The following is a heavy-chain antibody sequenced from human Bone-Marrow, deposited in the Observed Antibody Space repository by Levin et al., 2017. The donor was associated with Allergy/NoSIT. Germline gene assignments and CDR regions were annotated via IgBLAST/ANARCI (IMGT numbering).Heavy chain of an antibody. Sequence: GGSLRLSCAASGFTLSTYAMTWVRQAPGKGLEWVSYISRSGNAIYGDSVKGRFSISRDNAKNSLYLQMSSLRAEDTAVYYCARESGIAGADDYWGQGTLVTVSS. J-gene: IGHJ4*02. CDR2: ISRSGNAI. CDR3: ARESGIAGADDY. V-gene: IGHV3-48*01. CDR1: GFTLSTYA. D-gene: IGHD6-13*01.